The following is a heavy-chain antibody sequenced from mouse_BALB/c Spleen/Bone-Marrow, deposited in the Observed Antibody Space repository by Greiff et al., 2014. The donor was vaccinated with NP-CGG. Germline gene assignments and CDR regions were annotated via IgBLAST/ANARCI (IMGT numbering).Heavy chain of an antibody. D-gene: IGHD1-1*01. J-gene: IGHJ2*01. Sequence: EVQLQQSGAELVKPGASVKLSCTASGFNIKDTYMHWVKQRPEQGLEWIGRIDPANGNSKYDPKFQGKATITADTSSNTAYLQLSSLTPEDTAVYYCAFITTVVEYYFDYWGQGTTLTVSS. CDR2: IDPANGNS. CDR3: AFITTVVEYYFDY. CDR1: GFNIKDTY. V-gene: IGHV14-3*02.